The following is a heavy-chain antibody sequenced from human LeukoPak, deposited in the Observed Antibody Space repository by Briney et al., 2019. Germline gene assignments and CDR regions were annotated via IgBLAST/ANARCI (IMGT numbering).Heavy chain of an antibody. CDR3: ARDYSSSAYRDYYYYYMDV. V-gene: IGHV3-7*01. J-gene: IGHJ6*03. D-gene: IGHD6-6*01. CDR1: GFTFSSYW. CDR2: IKQDGSEK. Sequence: GGSLRLSCAASGFTFSSYWMSWVRQAPGKGLEWVANIKQDGSEKYYVDSVKGRFTISRDNAKNSLYLQMNSLRAEDTAVYYCARDYSSSAYRDYYYYYMDVWGKGTTVTVSS.